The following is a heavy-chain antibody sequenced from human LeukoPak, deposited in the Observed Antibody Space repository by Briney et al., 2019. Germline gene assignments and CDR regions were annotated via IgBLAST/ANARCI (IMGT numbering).Heavy chain of an antibody. J-gene: IGHJ4*02. Sequence: SETLSLTCTVSGGSISSYYWSWIRQPPGKGLEWIGYIYYSGSTNYNPSLKSRVTMSVDTSKNQFSLKLSSVTAADTAVYYRARHGGGGESYPRVFDYWGQGTLVTVSS. CDR2: IYYSGST. CDR1: GGSISSYY. V-gene: IGHV4-59*08. D-gene: IGHD1-26*01. CDR3: ARHGGGGESYPRVFDY.